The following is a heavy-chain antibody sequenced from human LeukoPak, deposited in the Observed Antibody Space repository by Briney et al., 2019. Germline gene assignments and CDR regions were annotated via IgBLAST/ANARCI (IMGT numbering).Heavy chain of an antibody. V-gene: IGHV3-7*03. Sequence: PGGSLRLSCVASGFTFNRYWMIWVRQAPGKGLEWVANVNRDGNEKHYVDSVEGRFTISRDNAKNSLYLQMNSLRNEDTAVYCCVRDDGNRTGSTYFDAFDIWGRGTLVTVSS. CDR1: GFTFNRYW. CDR2: VNRDGNEK. D-gene: IGHD3-9*01. CDR3: VRDDGNRTGSTYFDAFDI. J-gene: IGHJ3*02.